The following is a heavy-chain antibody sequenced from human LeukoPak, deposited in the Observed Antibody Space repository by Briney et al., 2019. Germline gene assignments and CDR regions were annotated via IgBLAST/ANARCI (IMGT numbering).Heavy chain of an antibody. CDR2: IYYSGST. V-gene: IGHV4-31*03. D-gene: IGHD2-15*01. Sequence: PSETLSLTCTVSGGSISSGGYYWSWIRQHPGKGLEWIGYIYYSGSTYYNPSLKSRVTISVDTSKNQFSLKLSSVTAADTAVYYCARYRAVVVVAATWNALDIWGQGTMVTVSS. CDR1: GGSISSGGYY. CDR3: ARYRAVVVVAATWNALDI. J-gene: IGHJ3*02.